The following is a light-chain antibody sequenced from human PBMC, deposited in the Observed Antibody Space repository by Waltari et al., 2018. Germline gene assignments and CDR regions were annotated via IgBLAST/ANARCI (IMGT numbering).Light chain of an antibody. J-gene: IGLJ2*01. CDR3: AAWDDSLSGLV. Sequence: QSVLTQPPSASGAPGQWVTISCSGSTSNIGTHYVYWYQHLPGMAPQLLTYTNDRRPSGVSDRFYGSKSGTSASLAIRGLRSEDEAHYYCAAWDDSLSGLVFGGGTKVTV. V-gene: IGLV1-47*01. CDR1: TSNIGTHY. CDR2: TND.